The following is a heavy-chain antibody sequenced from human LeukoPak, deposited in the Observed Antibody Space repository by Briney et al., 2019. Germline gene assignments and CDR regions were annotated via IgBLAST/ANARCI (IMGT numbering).Heavy chain of an antibody. CDR3: AKYHYGSGTSLGY. V-gene: IGHV3-23*01. CDR2: ISGNSGTT. Sequence: GGSLRLSCAASGFTFSSYGMSWVRQAPGKGLEWVSGISGNSGTTYYADSVKGRFTISRDNSKNTLYLQMNSLRAEDTAVYYCAKYHYGSGTSLGYWGQGTLVTVSS. D-gene: IGHD3-10*01. J-gene: IGHJ4*02. CDR1: GFTFSSYG.